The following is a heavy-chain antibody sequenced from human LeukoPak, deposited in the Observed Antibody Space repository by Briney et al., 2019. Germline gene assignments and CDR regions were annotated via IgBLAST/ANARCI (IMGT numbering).Heavy chain of an antibody. CDR1: GFTFSDYY. CDR3: ARVRFLERLLSGYFDY. CDR2: ISSSGSTI. Sequence: GGSLRLSCAASGFTFSDYYMSWIRQAPGKGLEWVSYISSSGSTIYYADSVKGRFTISRDNAKNSLYLQMNSLRAEDTAVYYCARVRFLERLLSGYFDYWGQGTLVTVSS. J-gene: IGHJ4*02. V-gene: IGHV3-11*01. D-gene: IGHD3-3*01.